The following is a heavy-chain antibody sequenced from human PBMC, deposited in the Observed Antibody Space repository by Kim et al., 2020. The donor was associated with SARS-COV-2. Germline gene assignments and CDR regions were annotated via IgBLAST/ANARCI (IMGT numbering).Heavy chain of an antibody. V-gene: IGHV4-59*08. CDR2: IYYSGST. CDR1: GGSISSYY. CDR3: ARRGLGYCSGGSCQNAFDI. J-gene: IGHJ3*02. D-gene: IGHD2-15*01. Sequence: SETLSLTCTVSGGSISSYYWSWIRQPPGKGLEWIGYIYYSGSTNYNPSLKSRVTISVDTSKNQFSLKLSSVTAADTAVYYFARRGLGYCSGGSCQNAFDIWGQGTMVTVSS.